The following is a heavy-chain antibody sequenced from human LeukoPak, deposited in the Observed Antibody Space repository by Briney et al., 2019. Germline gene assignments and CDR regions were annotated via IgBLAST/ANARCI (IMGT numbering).Heavy chain of an antibody. CDR3: ARVVLGILTGYYPDY. D-gene: IGHD3-9*01. CDR1: GGSISSGDYY. V-gene: IGHV4-30-4*01. Sequence: SETLSLTCTVSGGSISSGDYYWSWIRQPPGKGLEWIGYIYYSGNTYYNPSLKSRVSISVDTSKNQFSLKLSSVTAADTAVYYCARVVLGILTGYYPDYWGQGTLVTVSS. J-gene: IGHJ4*02. CDR2: IYYSGNT.